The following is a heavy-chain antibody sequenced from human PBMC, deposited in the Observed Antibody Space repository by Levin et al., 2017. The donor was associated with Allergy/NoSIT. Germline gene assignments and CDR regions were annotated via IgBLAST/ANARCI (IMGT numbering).Heavy chain of an antibody. CDR3: ARDRFTIFGVVITTSSSFDY. CDR2: ISAYNGNT. J-gene: IGHJ4*02. CDR1: GYTFTSYG. V-gene: IGHV1-18*01. Sequence: ASVKVSCKASGYTFTSYGISWVRQAPGQGLEWMGWISAYNGNTNYAQKLQGRVTMTTDTSTSTAYMELRSLRSDDTAVYYCARDRFTIFGVVITTSSSFDYWGQGTLDTVSS. D-gene: IGHD3-3*01.